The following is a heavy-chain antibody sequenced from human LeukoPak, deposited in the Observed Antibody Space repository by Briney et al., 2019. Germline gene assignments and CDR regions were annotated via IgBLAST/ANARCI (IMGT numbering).Heavy chain of an antibody. V-gene: IGHV4-38-2*02. J-gene: IGHJ2*01. D-gene: IGHD5-12*01. CDR3: ARDSVDIVATPAGY. Sequence: PGGSLRLSCAASGFSFSAYPMGWVRQAPGKGLEWIGSIYHSGSPYYNPSLKSRVTISVDTSKNQFSLKLSSVTAADTAVYYCARDSVDIVATPAGYWGRGTLVTVSS. CDR2: IYHSGSP. CDR1: GFSFSAYP.